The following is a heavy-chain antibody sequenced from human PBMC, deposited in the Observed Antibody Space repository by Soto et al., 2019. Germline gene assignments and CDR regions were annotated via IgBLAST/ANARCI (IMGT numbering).Heavy chain of an antibody. D-gene: IGHD2-2*01. Sequence: QVQLVQSGAEVKKPGSSVKVSCKASGGTFSTYTVSWVRQAPGQGLEWMGGIIPIFRTANYARKFQGRVTVTADESTSTAYMERSSLRSEDTAVYYCARRYCISTSCHYYGMDVWGQGTTVTVSS. J-gene: IGHJ6*02. CDR1: GGTFSTYT. CDR2: IIPIFRTA. V-gene: IGHV1-69*12. CDR3: ARRYCISTSCHYYGMDV.